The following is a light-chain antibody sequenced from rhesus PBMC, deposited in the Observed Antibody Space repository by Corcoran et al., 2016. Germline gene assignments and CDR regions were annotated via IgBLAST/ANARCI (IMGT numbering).Light chain of an antibody. CDR3: LQGYSTPYS. J-gene: IGKJ2*01. V-gene: IGKV1-36*02. CDR1: QGISDY. CDR2: AAS. Sequence: DIQMTQSPSSLSASVGDRVTITCRARQGISDYLNWYQQKPGKNPKRLVYAASSLESGVPSRFCCSGSGTDFTLTISSLQPEDVSAYYCLQGYSTPYSFGQGTKVEIK.